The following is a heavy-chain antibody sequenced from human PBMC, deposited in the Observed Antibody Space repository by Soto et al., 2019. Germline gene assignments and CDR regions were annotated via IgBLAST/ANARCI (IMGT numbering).Heavy chain of an antibody. CDR1: GDYISSHY. D-gene: IGHD1-1*01. V-gene: IGHV4-59*08. J-gene: IGHJ2*01. CDR2: VYHSGKT. Sequence: QVQLQESGPGLVKPSETLSLTCTVSGDYISSHYWSWIRQPPGKGLEWIGYVYHSGKTDSNPSLNTRVTTSMDTSKNQISLILPSVPAADTAVYYCASPKGTSPAVWYFELWGRGTLVTVSS. CDR3: ASPKGTSPAVWYFEL.